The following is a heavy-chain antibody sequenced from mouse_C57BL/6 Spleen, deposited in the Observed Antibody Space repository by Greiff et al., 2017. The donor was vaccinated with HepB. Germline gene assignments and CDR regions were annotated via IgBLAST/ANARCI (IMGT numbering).Heavy chain of an antibody. Sequence: VKLVESGPELVKPGASVKISCKASGYAFSSSWMNWVKQRPGKGLEWIGRIYPGDGDTNYNGKFKGKATLTADKSSSTAYMQLSSLTSEDSAVYFCASDYGSSYDYAMDYWGQGTSVTVSS. CDR3: ASDYGSSYDYAMDY. V-gene: IGHV1-82*01. D-gene: IGHD1-1*01. CDR2: IYPGDGDT. CDR1: GYAFSSSW. J-gene: IGHJ4*01.